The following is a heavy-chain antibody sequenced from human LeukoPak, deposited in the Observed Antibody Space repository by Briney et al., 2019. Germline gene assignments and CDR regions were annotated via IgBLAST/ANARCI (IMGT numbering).Heavy chain of an antibody. Sequence: SVKVSCKASGGAFSSYAISWVRQAPGQGLEWMGGIIPIFGTANYAQKFQGRVTITADESTSTAYMELSSLRSEDTAVYYCARSLRTGAPNDAAFDIWGQGTMVTVSS. D-gene: IGHD1-1*01. CDR1: GGAFSSYA. J-gene: IGHJ3*02. V-gene: IGHV1-69*13. CDR3: ARSLRTGAPNDAAFDI. CDR2: IIPIFGTA.